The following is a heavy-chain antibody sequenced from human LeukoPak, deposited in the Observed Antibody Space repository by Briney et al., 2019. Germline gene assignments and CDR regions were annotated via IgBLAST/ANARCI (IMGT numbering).Heavy chain of an antibody. CDR2: ISGSGGST. CDR3: AKDPIIAVAGNYFDY. Sequence: GGSLRLSCAASGFTFSSYAMSWVRQAPGKGLEWFSAISGSGGSTYYADSVKGRFTIPRDNSKNTLYLQMNGLRAEDTAVYYCAKDPIIAVAGNYFDYWGQGTLVTVSS. J-gene: IGHJ4*02. CDR1: GFTFSSYA. D-gene: IGHD6-19*01. V-gene: IGHV3-23*01.